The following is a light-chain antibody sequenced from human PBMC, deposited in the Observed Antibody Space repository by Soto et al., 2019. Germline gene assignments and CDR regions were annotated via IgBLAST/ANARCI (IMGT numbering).Light chain of an antibody. J-gene: IGKJ4*01. CDR2: GTS. Sequence: EIVMTQSPATLSVSPGERATLSCRASQSVRNNLAWYQQKRGQAPRLLIYGTSTWATGIPARFRGSGSGTEFTLTISGLQSEDFAVYYCQQYNNWPLTFGGGTKVEIK. CDR3: QQYNNWPLT. V-gene: IGKV3-15*01. CDR1: QSVRNN.